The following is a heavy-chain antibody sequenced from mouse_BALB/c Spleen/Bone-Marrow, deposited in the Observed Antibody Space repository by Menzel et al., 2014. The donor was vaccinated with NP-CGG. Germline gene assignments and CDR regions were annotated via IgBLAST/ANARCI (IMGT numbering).Heavy chain of an antibody. V-gene: IGHV4-2*02. CDR2: INPGSSTI. D-gene: IGHD1-2*01. Sequence: EVKLMESGGGLVQPGGSLNLACVASGFDFGRYWMSWARQAPGKGLEWIGEINPGSSTINYSPSLKDKFIMSRDNAKNTLYLQMRKVRSEDTALYYCVRLGYYGYHDNWGQGTTLTVSS. J-gene: IGHJ2*01. CDR3: VRLGYYGYHDN. CDR1: GFDFGRYW.